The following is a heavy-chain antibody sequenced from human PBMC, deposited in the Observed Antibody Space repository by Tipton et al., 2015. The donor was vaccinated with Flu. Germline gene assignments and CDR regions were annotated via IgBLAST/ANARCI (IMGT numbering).Heavy chain of an antibody. D-gene: IGHD3-3*01. CDR3: ARERGTIFGVVIIPNYYYYYGMDV. CDR2: ISAYNGNT. V-gene: IGHV1-18*01. J-gene: IGHJ6*02. Sequence: QLVQSGAEVKKPGASVKVPCKASGYTFTSYGISWVRQAPGQGLEWMGWISAYNGNTNYAQKLQGRVTMTTDTSTSTAYMELRSLRSDDTAVYYCARERGTIFGVVIIPNYYYYYGMDVWGQGTTVTVSS. CDR1: GYTFTSYG.